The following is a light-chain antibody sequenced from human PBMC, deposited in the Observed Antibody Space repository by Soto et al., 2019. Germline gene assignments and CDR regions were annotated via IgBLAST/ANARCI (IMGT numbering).Light chain of an antibody. CDR3: CSYACSYTHV. Sequence: QSVLTQPRSVSGSPGQSVTISCTGTSSDVGTYTYVSWYQQHPGKAPKLIIYDVIKRPSGVPDRFSGSKSGNTASLTISGLQAEDEADYYCCSYACSYTHVFGTRTKVTVL. CDR1: SSDVGTYTY. CDR2: DVI. J-gene: IGLJ1*01. V-gene: IGLV2-11*01.